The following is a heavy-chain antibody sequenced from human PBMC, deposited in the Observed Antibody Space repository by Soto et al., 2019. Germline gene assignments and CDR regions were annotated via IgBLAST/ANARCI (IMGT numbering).Heavy chain of an antibody. Sequence: GASVKVSCKASGYTFTSYGISWVRQAPGQGLEWMGWISAYNGNTNYAQKLQGRVTMTTDTSTSTAYVELRSLRSDDTAVYYCARDPVRYCTNGVCYMTYWDWFDPWGQGTLVTVSS. D-gene: IGHD2-8*01. CDR1: GYTFTSYG. CDR3: ARDPVRYCTNGVCYMTYWDWFDP. J-gene: IGHJ5*02. V-gene: IGHV1-18*01. CDR2: ISAYNGNT.